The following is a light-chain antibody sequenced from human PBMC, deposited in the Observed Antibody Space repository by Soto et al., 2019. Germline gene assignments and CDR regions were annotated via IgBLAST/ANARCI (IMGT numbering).Light chain of an antibody. CDR2: DAS. J-gene: IGKJ1*01. CDR3: QQRNNWPVT. Sequence: EIVLTQSPATLSLSPGERATLSCRASQSVSSYLAWYQQKPGQAPRLLIYDASKRATGIPARFTGSGSGTGFTLTISSLEPEDFAVYDCQQRNNWPVTFGQGTRVEIK. CDR1: QSVSSY. V-gene: IGKV3-11*01.